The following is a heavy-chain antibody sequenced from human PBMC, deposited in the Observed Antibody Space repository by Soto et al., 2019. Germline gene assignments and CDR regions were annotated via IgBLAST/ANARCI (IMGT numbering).Heavy chain of an antibody. D-gene: IGHD3-10*01. V-gene: IGHV3-30-3*01. CDR2: ISYDGSNK. CDR1: GFTFSSYA. CDR3: ARDPLLWFGELLRSDAFDI. Sequence: GGSLRLSCAASGFTFSSYAMHWVRQAPGKGLEWVAAISYDGSNKYYADSVKGRFTISRDNSKNTLYLQMNSLRAEDTAVYYCARDPLLWFGELLRSDAFDIWGQGTMVTVSS. J-gene: IGHJ3*02.